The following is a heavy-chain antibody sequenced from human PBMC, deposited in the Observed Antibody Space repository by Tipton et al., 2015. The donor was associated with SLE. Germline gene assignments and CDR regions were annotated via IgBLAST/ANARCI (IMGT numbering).Heavy chain of an antibody. CDR2: ISGSGGST. Sequence: SGAEVKKPGESLRISCKGSGYSFTSYWISWVRQAPGKGLEWVSAISGSGGSTYYADSVKGRFTISRDNSKNTLYLQMSSLRAEDTAVYYCVKALAVAGTFDYWGQGTLVTVSS. V-gene: IGHV3-23*01. J-gene: IGHJ4*02. D-gene: IGHD6-19*01. CDR1: GYSFTSYW. CDR3: VKALAVAGTFDY.